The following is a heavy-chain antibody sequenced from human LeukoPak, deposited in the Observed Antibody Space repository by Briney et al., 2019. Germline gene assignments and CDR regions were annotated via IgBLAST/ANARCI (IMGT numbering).Heavy chain of an antibody. CDR3: ARDKYDILTGYYFWDYWYFDL. V-gene: IGHV3-7*01. D-gene: IGHD3-9*01. CDR1: GFTFSSYW. CDR2: IKQDGSEK. J-gene: IGHJ2*01. Sequence: GGSLRLSCAASGFTFSSYWMSWVRQAPGKGREGVANIKQDGSEKYYVDSVKGRFTISRDNAKNSLYLQMNSLRAEDTAVYYCARDKYDILTGYYFWDYWYFDLWGRGTLVTVSS.